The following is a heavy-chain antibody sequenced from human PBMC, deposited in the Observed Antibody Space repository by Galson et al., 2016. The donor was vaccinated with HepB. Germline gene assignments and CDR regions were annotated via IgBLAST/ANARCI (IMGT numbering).Heavy chain of an antibody. CDR1: GYTFTSYS. CDR3: ARSAGISAIGDPH. CDR2: ISAYNGNT. V-gene: IGHV1-18*01. J-gene: IGHJ4*02. Sequence: VKVSCKASGYTFTSYSINWVRQAPGQGLEWMGWISAYNGNTHYAQNLQGRVTMTTDTSTSTAYMELRSLRSDDTAVYYCARSAGISAIGDPHWGQGTLVTVSS. D-gene: IGHD6-13*01.